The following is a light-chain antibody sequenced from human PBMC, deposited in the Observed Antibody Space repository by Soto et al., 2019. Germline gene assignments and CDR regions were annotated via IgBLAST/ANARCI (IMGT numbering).Light chain of an antibody. CDR2: EVT. J-gene: IGLJ3*02. V-gene: IGLV2-14*01. Sequence: QSVLTQPASVSGSPGQSISISCTGTSRDVGGYNYVSWYQQHPGKAPKLLIYEVTNRPSGVSNRFSGSKSGNTASLTISGLQAEDEADYYCDSYTNNDTPVFGGGTKLTVL. CDR3: DSYTNNDTPV. CDR1: SRDVGGYNY.